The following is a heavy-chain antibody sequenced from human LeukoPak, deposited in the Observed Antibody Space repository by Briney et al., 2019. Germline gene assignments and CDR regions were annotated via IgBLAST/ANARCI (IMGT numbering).Heavy chain of an antibody. CDR1: GGSISSYY. CDR2: IYTSGST. CDR3: ARDRSRGWLSD. J-gene: IGHJ4*02. V-gene: IGHV4-4*07. D-gene: IGHD6-19*01. Sequence: SETLSLTCTVSGGSISSYYWSWIRQPAGKGLEWIGRIYTSGSTHYNPSLKRRVIMSVDTSKNQFSLKLSSLTAADTAVYYCARDRSRGWLSDWGQGTMVTVSS.